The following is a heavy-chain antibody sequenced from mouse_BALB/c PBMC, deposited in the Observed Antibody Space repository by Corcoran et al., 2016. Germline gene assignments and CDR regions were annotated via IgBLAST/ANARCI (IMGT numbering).Heavy chain of an antibody. CDR2: IYPYNDGT. Sequence: EVQLQQSGPELVKPGASVKMSCKASGYTFTSYVMHWVKQKPGQGLEWIGYIYPYNDGTTYTEKFKGKATRSSDKSSSTAYMELSSLTSEDAAVYYCAREVPGGNPVDYWGQGTTLTVSS. V-gene: IGHV1S136*01. CDR3: AREVPGGNPVDY. D-gene: IGHD2-1*01. J-gene: IGHJ2*01. CDR1: GYTFTSYV.